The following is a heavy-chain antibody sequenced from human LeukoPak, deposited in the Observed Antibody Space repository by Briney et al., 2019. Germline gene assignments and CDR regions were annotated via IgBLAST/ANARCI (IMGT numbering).Heavy chain of an antibody. CDR1: GFTFSSYA. D-gene: IGHD3-9*01. J-gene: IGHJ4*02. CDR2: ISGSGGST. Sequence: GGSLTLSCAASGFTFSSYAMSWVRQAPGKGQEWVSAISGSGGSTYYADSVKGRFTISRDNSKNTLYLQMNSLRAEDTAVYYCAKDQYNDILTGYYYWGQGTVDTVSS. CDR3: AKDQYNDILTGYYY. V-gene: IGHV3-23*01.